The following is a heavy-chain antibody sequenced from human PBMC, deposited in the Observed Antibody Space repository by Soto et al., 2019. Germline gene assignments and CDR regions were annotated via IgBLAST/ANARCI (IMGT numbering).Heavy chain of an antibody. V-gene: IGHV4-34*01. J-gene: IGHJ4*02. CDR1: GGSFSGYY. CDR2: INHSGST. Sequence: SETLSLTCAVYGGSFSGYYWSWIRQPPGKGLEWIGEINHSGSTNYNPSLKSRVTISVDTSKNQFSLKLSSVTAADTAVYYCARGGLWFGELLSYWGQGTLVTVSS. D-gene: IGHD3-10*01. CDR3: ARGGLWFGELLSY.